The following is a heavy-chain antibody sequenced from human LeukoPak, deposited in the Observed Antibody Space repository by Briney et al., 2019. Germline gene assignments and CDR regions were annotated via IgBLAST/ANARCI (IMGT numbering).Heavy chain of an antibody. CDR3: AKGGARELLVDAFDI. V-gene: IGHV3-21*01. D-gene: IGHD1-26*01. J-gene: IGHJ3*02. CDR1: GFIFSSYG. Sequence: GGSLRLSCAASGFIFSSYGMNWVRQAPGKGLEWVSSISSSSSYIYYADSVKGRFTISRDNAKNSLYLQMNSLRAEDTAVYYCAKGGARELLVDAFDIWGQGTMVTVSS. CDR2: ISSSSSYI.